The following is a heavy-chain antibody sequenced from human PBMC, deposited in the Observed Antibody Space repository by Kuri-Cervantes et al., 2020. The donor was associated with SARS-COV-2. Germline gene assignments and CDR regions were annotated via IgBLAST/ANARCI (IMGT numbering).Heavy chain of an antibody. CDR3: ARGGLGGQLVDGMDV. Sequence: SETLTLTCTVSGGSISSSSYYWGWNRQPPGKGLEWIGSIYYSGSTYYNPSLKSRVTISVDTSKNQFSLKLSSVTAADTAVYYCARGGLGGQLVDGMDVWGQGTTVTVSS. J-gene: IGHJ6*02. CDR1: GGSISSSSYY. CDR2: IYYSGST. V-gene: IGHV4-39*01. D-gene: IGHD6-6*01.